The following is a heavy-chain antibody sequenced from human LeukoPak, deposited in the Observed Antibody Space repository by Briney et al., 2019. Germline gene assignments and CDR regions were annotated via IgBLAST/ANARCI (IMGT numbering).Heavy chain of an antibody. V-gene: IGHV4-4*07. J-gene: IGHJ4*02. CDR2: MYTSGTT. CDR1: GVSISSYY. D-gene: IGHD3-22*01. CDR3: ARLGSSGYSDY. Sequence: PSETLSLTCTVSGVSISSYYWGWIRQPAGKGLEWIGRMYTSGTTNYNPSLKSRVTMSVDTSKNQFSLKLSSVTAADTAVYYCARLGSSGYSDYWGQGTLVTVSS.